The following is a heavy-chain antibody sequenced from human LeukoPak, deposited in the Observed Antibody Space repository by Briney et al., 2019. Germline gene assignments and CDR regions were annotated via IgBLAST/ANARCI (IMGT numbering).Heavy chain of an antibody. CDR1: GFTFSTYA. CDR2: ISYDGSNK. CDR3: AKDYYDSSPYYYGMDV. Sequence: PGRSLRLSCAASGFTFSTYAMHWVRQAPGKGLEWVAVISYDGSNKYYADSVKGRFTISRDNSKDTLFLQMNSLRAEDTAVYYCAKDYYDSSPYYYGMDVWGQGTTVTVSS. D-gene: IGHD3-22*01. V-gene: IGHV3-30-3*01. J-gene: IGHJ6*02.